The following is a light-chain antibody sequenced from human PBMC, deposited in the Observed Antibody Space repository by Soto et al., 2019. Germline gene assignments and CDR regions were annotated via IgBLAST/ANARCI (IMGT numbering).Light chain of an antibody. CDR1: QSISSY. V-gene: IGKV1-39*01. CDR2: AAS. CDR3: QQSYSTPET. Sequence: DIQMTQSPSSLSASVGDRVTITCRASQSISSYLNWYQQKPGKAPKLLIYAASSLQSGVPSRFSGSGSGTDFTLTISILQPEDFATYYCQQSYSTPETFGQGTKVDIK. J-gene: IGKJ1*01.